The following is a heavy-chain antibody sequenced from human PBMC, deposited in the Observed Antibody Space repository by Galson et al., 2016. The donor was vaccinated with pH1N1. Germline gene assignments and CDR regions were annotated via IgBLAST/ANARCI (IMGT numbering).Heavy chain of an antibody. CDR1: GFSFNDYA. V-gene: IGHV3-9*01. D-gene: IGHD3-10*01. CDR2: TSWSTGMK. Sequence: SLRLSCAGSGFSFNDYAMHWVRQPPGKGLEWITGTSWSTGMKGYADSVKGRFTISRDNARNSLYLEMNSLRPEDTAFYYCAKDLGPFGLGSLAHWGQGILVTVSS. CDR3: AKDLGPFGLGSLAH. J-gene: IGHJ5*02.